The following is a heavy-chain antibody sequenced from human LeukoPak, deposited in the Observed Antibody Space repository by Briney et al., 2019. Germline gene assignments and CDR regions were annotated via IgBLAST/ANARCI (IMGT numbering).Heavy chain of an antibody. CDR3: TTDLGRYYGSGSFQEY. CDR2: IKSKADGGTP. Sequence: GGSLRLSCAASGFTFSNAWVSWVRQAPGKGLEWVGRIKSKADGGTPVYAAPVKGRFTISRDDSKNTLYLQMNSLKTEDTAVYYCTTDLGRYYGSGSFQEYWGQGTLVTVSS. CDR1: GFTFSNAW. J-gene: IGHJ4*02. V-gene: IGHV3-15*01. D-gene: IGHD3-10*01.